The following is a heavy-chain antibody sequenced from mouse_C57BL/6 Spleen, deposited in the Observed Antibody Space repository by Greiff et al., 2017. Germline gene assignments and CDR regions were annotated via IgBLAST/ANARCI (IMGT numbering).Heavy chain of an antibody. V-gene: IGHV1-61*01. CDR1: GYNFTSYW. J-gene: IGHJ2*01. D-gene: IGHD1-1*01. Sequence: QVQLQQPGAELVRPGSSVKLSCKASGYNFTSYWMDWVKQRPGQGLEWIGNIYPSDSETHYNQKFKDKATLTVDKSASTAYMQLSSLTSEDSAVYYCARSGTVYYIDYWGQGTTLTVSS. CDR3: ARSGTVYYIDY. CDR2: IYPSDSET.